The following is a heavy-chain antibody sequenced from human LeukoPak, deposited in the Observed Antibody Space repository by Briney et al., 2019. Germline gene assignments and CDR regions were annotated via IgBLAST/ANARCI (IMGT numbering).Heavy chain of an antibody. CDR3: AREVVVAASKETAQYYYYYGMDV. J-gene: IGHJ6*02. CDR1: GYTFTSYG. Sequence: ASVKVSCKASGYTFTSYGISWVRQAPGQGLEWMGWISAYNGNTNYAQKLQGRVTMTTDTSTSTAYMELRSLRSDDTAVYYCAREVVVAASKETAQYYYYYGMDVWGQGTTVTVSS. V-gene: IGHV1-18*01. D-gene: IGHD2-15*01. CDR2: ISAYNGNT.